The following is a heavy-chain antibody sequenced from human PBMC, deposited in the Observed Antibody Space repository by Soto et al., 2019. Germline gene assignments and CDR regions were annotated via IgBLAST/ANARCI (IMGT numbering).Heavy chain of an antibody. CDR2: INSDGSST. CDR3: ARDLRRDIVLMVYLD. J-gene: IGHJ4*02. CDR1: GFTFSSYW. Sequence: EVQLVESGGGLVQPGGSLRLSCAASGFTFSSYWMHWVRQAPGKGLVWVSRINSDGSSTSYADPVKGRFTISRDNAKNTLYLQMNSLRAEDTAVYYCARDLRRDIVLMVYLDWGQGTLVTVSS. D-gene: IGHD2-8*01. V-gene: IGHV3-74*01.